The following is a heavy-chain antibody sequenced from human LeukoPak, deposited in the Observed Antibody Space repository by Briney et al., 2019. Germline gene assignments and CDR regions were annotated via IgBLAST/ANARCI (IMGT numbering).Heavy chain of an antibody. CDR2: IYYSGST. V-gene: IGHV4-39*07. J-gene: IGHJ4*02. CDR1: GGSISSSSYY. D-gene: IGHD3-9*01. CDR3: AGIYDILTGYHDY. Sequence: PSETLSLTCTVSGGSISSSSYYWGWIRQPPGKGLEWIGSIYYSGSTYYNPSLKSRVTISVDTSKNQFSLKLSSVTAADTAVYYCAGIYDILTGYHDYWGQGTLVTVSS.